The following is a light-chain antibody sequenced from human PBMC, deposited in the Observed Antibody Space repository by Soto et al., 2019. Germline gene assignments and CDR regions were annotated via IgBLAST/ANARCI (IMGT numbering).Light chain of an antibody. V-gene: IGLV8-61*01. CDR2: STN. Sequence: QTVVTQEPSFSVSPGGTVTLTCGLSSGSVSTSYYPSWYQQTPGQAPRTLIYSTNTRSSGVPDRFSGSILGNKAALTITGAQADDDSDYYCVLYMGSGTWVFGGGTQLTVL. CDR3: VLYMGSGTWV. CDR1: SGSVSTSYY. J-gene: IGLJ3*02.